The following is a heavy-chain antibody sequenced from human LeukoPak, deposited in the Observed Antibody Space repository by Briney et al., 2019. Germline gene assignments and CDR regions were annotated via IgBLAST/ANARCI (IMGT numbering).Heavy chain of an antibody. V-gene: IGHV4-30-2*01. J-gene: IGHJ3*02. CDR1: GGSISSGGYS. CDR3: AKDKIAVSTFEAFDI. Sequence: SETLSLTCAVSGGSISSGGYSWSWIRQPPGKGLEWIGYIYHSGSTYYNPSLKSRVTISVDRSKNQFSLKLSSVTAADTAVYYCAKDKIAVSTFEAFDIWGQGTMVTVSS. D-gene: IGHD2-15*01. CDR2: IYHSGST.